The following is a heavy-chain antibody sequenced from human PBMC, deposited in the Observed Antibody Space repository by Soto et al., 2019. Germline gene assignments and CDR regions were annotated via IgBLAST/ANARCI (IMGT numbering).Heavy chain of an antibody. CDR1: GLSISSYV. D-gene: IGHD3-3*01. CDR3: AHLHGLGSGSNFGTGPFDH. V-gene: IGHV3-23*01. J-gene: IGHJ4*02. Sequence: EVSLLESGGGLVQPGGSLRLSCAASGLSISSYVMNWVRQAPGKGPEWVSGIGGAGGGNTNYADSVKGRFTISRDNSKNTLYLQMNRLRAEDTAVCYCAHLHGLGSGSNFGTGPFDHWGQGILVTVSS. CDR2: IGGAGGGNT.